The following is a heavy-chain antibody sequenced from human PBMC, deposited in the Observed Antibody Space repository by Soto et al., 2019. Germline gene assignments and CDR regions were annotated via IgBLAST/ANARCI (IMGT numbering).Heavy chain of an antibody. CDR2: ITPYNGNV. D-gene: IGHD7-27*01. J-gene: IGHJ4*02. V-gene: IGHV1-45*02. Sequence: QMQLLQSGAEVKKTGSSVKISCKTSGWIFTFKYLHWVRQAPGQGLEWLGWITPYNGNVKYAQHFQDGISLTSDNSLTPLFLELRNLRSEDTGIYYCARSATSGDQHFIDSWGQGTLVTVSS. CDR1: GWIFTFKY. CDR3: ARSATSGDQHFIDS.